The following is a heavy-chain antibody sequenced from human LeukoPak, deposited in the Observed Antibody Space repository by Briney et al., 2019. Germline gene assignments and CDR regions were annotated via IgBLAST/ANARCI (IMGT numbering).Heavy chain of an antibody. Sequence: ASVKVSFKASGYTFIGYYLHWVRQAPGQGLEWMGWINPHNGDTNYAQKFQGRVTMTSDTSISTAYLEVNRLTSDDTAVYYCARGPYSSGWLPFDYWGQGTLVTVSS. CDR2: INPHNGDT. J-gene: IGHJ4*02. D-gene: IGHD6-19*01. CDR3: ARGPYSSGWLPFDY. V-gene: IGHV1-2*02. CDR1: GYTFIGYY.